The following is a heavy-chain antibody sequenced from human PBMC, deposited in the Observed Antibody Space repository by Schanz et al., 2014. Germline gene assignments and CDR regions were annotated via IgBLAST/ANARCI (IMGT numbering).Heavy chain of an antibody. CDR1: GYTFTNHY. Sequence: QVLLVQSGPEVKKPGASVKVSCKASGYTFTNHYLHWVRQAPGQGLEWMGRISPSSGGTNYAQNFQGRVTMTKDTSINTVYMELSTLTSDDTAVYYCARESVSRTRLFDPWGQGTLVTVSS. CDR2: ISPSSGGT. J-gene: IGHJ5*02. D-gene: IGHD3-3*01. CDR3: ARESVSRTRLFDP. V-gene: IGHV1-2*06.